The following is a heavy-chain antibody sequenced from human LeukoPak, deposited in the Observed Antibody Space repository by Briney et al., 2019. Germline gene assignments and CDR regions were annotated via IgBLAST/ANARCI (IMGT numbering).Heavy chain of an antibody. J-gene: IGHJ4*02. Sequence: PGRSLRLSCAASGFTFSSYGMHWVRQAPGKGLEWVAVISYDGSNKYYADSVKGRFTISRDNSKNTLYLQMNSLRAEDTAVYYCAREGLYDYVWGSYRYFDYWGQGTLVTVSS. CDR2: ISYDGSNK. D-gene: IGHD3-16*02. CDR1: GFTFSSYG. V-gene: IGHV3-30*03. CDR3: AREGLYDYVWGSYRYFDY.